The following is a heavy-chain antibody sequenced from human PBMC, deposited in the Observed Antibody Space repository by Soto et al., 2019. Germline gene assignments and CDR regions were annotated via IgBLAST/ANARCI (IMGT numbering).Heavy chain of an antibody. D-gene: IGHD2-15*01. CDR1: GGTFSSYA. V-gene: IGHV1-69*06. J-gene: IGHJ1*01. CDR2: IIPIFGTA. Sequence: QVQLVQSGAEVKQPGSSVKVSCKASGGTFSSYAISWVRQAPGHGLEWMGGIIPIFGTANYAQQFQGRVTIIADNSTSPAYVELRSLRSEDTAVYSCARGYCSGGSCYADWCGPCGKGTPVTVAS. CDR3: ARGYCSGGSCYADWCGP.